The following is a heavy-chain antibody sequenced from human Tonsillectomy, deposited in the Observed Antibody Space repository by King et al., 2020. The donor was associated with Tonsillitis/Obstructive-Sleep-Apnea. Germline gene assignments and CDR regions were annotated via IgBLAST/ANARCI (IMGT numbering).Heavy chain of an antibody. V-gene: IGHV5-51*01. Sequence: VQSGAEVKKPGASLKISCKGSGYIFTNYWIGWVRQMPGKGLEYMGLIYPGDSDTRYSPSFQGQVTISADRSISTAYLQWSSLKASDTAIYYCARRMGGDNYGYAHWGQGTLVTVSS. CDR3: ARRMGGDNYGYAH. CDR1: GYIFTNYW. CDR2: IYPGDSDT. J-gene: IGHJ4*02. D-gene: IGHD5-18*01.